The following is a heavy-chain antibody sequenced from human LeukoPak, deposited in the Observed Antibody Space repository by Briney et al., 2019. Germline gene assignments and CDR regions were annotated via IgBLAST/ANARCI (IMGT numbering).Heavy chain of an antibody. CDR2: ISYDGSNK. Sequence: PGGSLRLSCAASGFTFSSYAMHWVRQAPGKGLEWVAVISYDGSNKYYADSVKGRFTISRDNSKNTLYLQMNSLRAEDTAVYYCARAPGGYSDRRSYFDYWGQGTLVTVSS. V-gene: IGHV3-30*04. D-gene: IGHD5-12*01. CDR1: GFTFSSYA. J-gene: IGHJ4*02. CDR3: ARAPGGYSDRRSYFDY.